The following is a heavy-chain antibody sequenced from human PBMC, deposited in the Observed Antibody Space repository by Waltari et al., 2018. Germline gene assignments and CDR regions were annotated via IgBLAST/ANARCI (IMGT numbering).Heavy chain of an antibody. CDR1: GGSISRTSYS. CDR2: FIYNGNT. CDR3: ARPGRVGGGSLMGLDY. J-gene: IGHJ4*02. D-gene: IGHD2-15*01. Sequence: QLQLQESGPGLVKPSETLSLICSISGGSISRTSYSWGWIRQPPGKGLEWIGSFIYNGNTYYNPSLNSRISFFVDTSKNQFLLQLRSVTAADTAMYYCARPGRVGGGSLMGLDYWGQGTLVTVSS. V-gene: IGHV4-39*01.